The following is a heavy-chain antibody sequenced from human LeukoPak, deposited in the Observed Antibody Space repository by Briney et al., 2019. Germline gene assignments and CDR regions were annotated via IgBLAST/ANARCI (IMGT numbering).Heavy chain of an antibody. CDR3: ARGGSGWTYAMDV. CDR1: GFTFNNYA. V-gene: IGHV3-53*04. J-gene: IGHJ6*02. Sequence: GGSLRLSCAASGFTFNNYAMTWVRQAPGKGLEGVSVIHSGGSTYYADSVKGRFTISTHNSKNTLYLQMNSLRTEDTAEYYCARGGSGWTYAMDVWGQGTTVTVSS. CDR2: IHSGGST. D-gene: IGHD6-19*01.